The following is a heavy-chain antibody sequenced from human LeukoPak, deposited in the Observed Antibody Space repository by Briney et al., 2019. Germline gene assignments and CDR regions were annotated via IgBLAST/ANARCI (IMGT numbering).Heavy chain of an antibody. V-gene: IGHV4-61*02. D-gene: IGHD3-22*01. J-gene: IGHJ3*02. CDR3: ARVTQPYDSSGSLGDAAFDI. CDR1: GGSISSGSYY. Sequence: PSETLSLTCTVSGGSISSGSYYWSWIRQPAGKGLEWIGRIYTSGSTNYNPSLKSRVTISVDTSKNQFSLKLSSVTAADTAVYYCARVTQPYDSSGSLGDAAFDIWGQGTMVTVSS. CDR2: IYTSGST.